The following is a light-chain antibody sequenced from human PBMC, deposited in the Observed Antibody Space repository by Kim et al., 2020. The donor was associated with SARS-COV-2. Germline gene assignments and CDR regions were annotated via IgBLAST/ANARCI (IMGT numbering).Light chain of an antibody. Sequence: SPGESATLSCRASQSVSSSYSCYYQKPARPPRRLIVCAASRATAITPSCSSSGSAATVTTTTSSLQSHDVSVDYCRQYNNSSPRTFGQGTRLEIK. CDR3: RQYNNSSPRT. CDR1: QSVSSS. V-gene: IGKV3-15*01. J-gene: IGKJ5*01. CDR2: CAA.